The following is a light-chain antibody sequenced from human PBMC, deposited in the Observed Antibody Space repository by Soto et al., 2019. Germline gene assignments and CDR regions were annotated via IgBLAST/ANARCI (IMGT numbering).Light chain of an antibody. Sequence: EIVKTQSPATLSVSPGERATLSCRASQSVSSDLAWYQHKPGQAPRLLIYGASTRATGIPARFSGRGSGTEFTLTISSLQPEDFATYYCQQHGQWPITFGQGTRLEIK. V-gene: IGKV3D-15*01. CDR2: GAS. CDR3: QQHGQWPIT. J-gene: IGKJ5*01. CDR1: QSVSSD.